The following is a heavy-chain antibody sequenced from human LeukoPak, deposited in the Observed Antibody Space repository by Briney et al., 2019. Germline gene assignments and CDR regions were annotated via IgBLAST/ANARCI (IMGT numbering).Heavy chain of an antibody. J-gene: IGHJ4*02. CDR1: GYSFTSHY. CDR3: ARRFNYYDSSGYYEGFYFDY. V-gene: IGHV1-46*01. Sequence: ASVKVSCKASGYSFTSHYMQWVRQAPGQGFEYMGIINPSGGSTSYAQKFQGRVTMTTDTSTSTAYMELRSLRSDDTAVYYCARRFNYYDSSGYYEGFYFDYWGQGTLVTVSS. CDR2: INPSGGST. D-gene: IGHD3-22*01.